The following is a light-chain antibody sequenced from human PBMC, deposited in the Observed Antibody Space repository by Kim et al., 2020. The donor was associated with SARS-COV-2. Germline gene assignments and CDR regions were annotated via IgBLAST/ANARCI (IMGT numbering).Light chain of an antibody. V-gene: IGKV1-12*01. Sequence: DIQMTQSPSSVSASVGDRVTIICRASQDIANWLVWYQQRPGKAPKLLISAASALQSGVPSRFSGSGSGTDFTLTSSNLQPEDSATYHCQQAYSFPHTFGQGTKLEI. CDR1: QDIANW. CDR2: AAS. J-gene: IGKJ2*01. CDR3: QQAYSFPHT.